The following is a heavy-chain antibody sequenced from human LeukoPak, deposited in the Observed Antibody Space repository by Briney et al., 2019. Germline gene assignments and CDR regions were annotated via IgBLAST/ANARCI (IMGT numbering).Heavy chain of an antibody. CDR3: AKGGFIAAAGIYYYYYYMDV. Sequence: GGSLRLSCAGSGFTFSSYGMRWVRQAPGKGLEWVSTISAGGDSTYYADSVKGRFTISRDNSKNTLYLQMNSLRAEDTAVYYCAKGGFIAAAGIYYYYYYMDVWGKGTTVTISS. V-gene: IGHV3-23*01. D-gene: IGHD6-13*01. J-gene: IGHJ6*03. CDR2: ISAGGDST. CDR1: GFTFSSYG.